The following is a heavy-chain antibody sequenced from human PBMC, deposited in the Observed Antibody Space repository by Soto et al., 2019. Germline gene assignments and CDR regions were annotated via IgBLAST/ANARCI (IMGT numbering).Heavy chain of an antibody. CDR1: GGTFSNYA. V-gene: IGHV1-69*12. D-gene: IGHD6-19*01. CDR2: IIPIFGTT. Sequence: QVQLVQSGAEVMKPGSSVKVSCKASGGTFSNYAISWVRQAPGQGLEWMGGIIPIFGTTYYAQKFQGRVTITADEYTTTVYLEMSSLRSEDTAMYYCARVEAVASIYNYHGLDVWGQGTAVSVSS. CDR3: ARVEAVASIYNYHGLDV. J-gene: IGHJ6*02.